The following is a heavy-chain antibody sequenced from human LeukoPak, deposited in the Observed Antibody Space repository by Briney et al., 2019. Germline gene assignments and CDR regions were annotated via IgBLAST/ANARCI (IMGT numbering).Heavy chain of an antibody. CDR3: ARALWFGDQSYHY. CDR2: INPNSGGT. D-gene: IGHD3-10*01. V-gene: IGHV1-2*02. J-gene: IGHJ4*02. Sequence: ASVKVSCKASGYTFTGYYMHWVRQAPVQGLEWMGWINPNSGGTNYAQKFQGRVTMTRDTSISTAYMELSRLRSDDTAVYYCARALWFGDQSYHYWGQGTLVTVSS. CDR1: GYTFTGYY.